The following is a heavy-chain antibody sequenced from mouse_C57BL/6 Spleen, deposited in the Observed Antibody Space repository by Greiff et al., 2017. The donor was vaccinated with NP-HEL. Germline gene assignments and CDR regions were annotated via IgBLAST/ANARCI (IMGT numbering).Heavy chain of an antibody. CDR1: GYTFTSYW. CDR2: IHPNSGST. CDR3: ARGDGYYGFAY. V-gene: IGHV1-64*01. D-gene: IGHD2-3*01. J-gene: IGHJ3*01. Sequence: VQLQQSGAELVKPGASVKLSCKASGYTFTSYWMHWVKQRPGQGLEWIGMIHPNSGSTNYNEKFKSKATLTVDKSSSTAYMQLSSLTSEDSAVYEGARGDGYYGFAYWGQGTLVTVSA.